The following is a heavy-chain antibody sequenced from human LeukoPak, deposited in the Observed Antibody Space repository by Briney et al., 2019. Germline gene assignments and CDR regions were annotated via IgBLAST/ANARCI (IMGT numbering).Heavy chain of an antibody. CDR3: ARRVRAAAGIYYFDY. J-gene: IGHJ4*02. CDR1: GYSFTSYW. CDR2: IYPGDSDS. Sequence: GESLKISCKGSGYSFTSYWIGWVRQMPGKGLEWMGIIYPGDSDSRYNPSFQGQVTISADKSISTAYLQWSSLKASDTAMYYCARRVRAAAGIYYFDYWGQGTLVTVSS. D-gene: IGHD6-13*01. V-gene: IGHV5-51*01.